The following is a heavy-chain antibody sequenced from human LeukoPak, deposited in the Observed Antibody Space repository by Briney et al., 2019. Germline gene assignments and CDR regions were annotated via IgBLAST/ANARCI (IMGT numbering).Heavy chain of an antibody. J-gene: IGHJ4*02. CDR1: GFTFSSYG. D-gene: IGHD4-11*01. V-gene: IGHV3-30*18. CDR3: AKVSDYNNPIDF. CDR2: ISYDGSNK. Sequence: PGRSLRLSCAASGFTFSSYGMHWVRQAPGKGLEWVAVISYDGSNKYYADSVKGRFTISRDNSKNTLYLQMNSLRVEDTAVYYCAKVSDYNNPIDFWGQGTLVTVSS.